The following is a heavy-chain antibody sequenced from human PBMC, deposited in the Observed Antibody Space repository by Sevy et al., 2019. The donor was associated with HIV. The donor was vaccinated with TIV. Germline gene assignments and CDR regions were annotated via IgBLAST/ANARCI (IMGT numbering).Heavy chain of an antibody. V-gene: IGHV4-39*01. CDR2: IFYSGSP. J-gene: IGHJ4*02. Sequence: SETLSLTCTVSSGSISSSTYYWAWIRQPPGKGLEWIGSIFYSGSPYYNPSLQSRLTISVDTSKNQFPLKLSSVTAADTAVYYCASHNYSDRSGYYYPVWFDYWGRGTLVTVSS. CDR1: SGSISSSTYY. D-gene: IGHD3-22*01. CDR3: ASHNYSDRSGYYYPVWFDY.